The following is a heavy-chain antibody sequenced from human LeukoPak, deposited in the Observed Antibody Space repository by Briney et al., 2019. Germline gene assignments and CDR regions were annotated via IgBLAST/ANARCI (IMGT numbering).Heavy chain of an antibody. CDR1: GGSFSGYY. D-gene: IGHD2-15*01. J-gene: IGHJ6*02. CDR3: ARDIGYCSGGSCYPYYYYGMDV. Sequence: PSGTLSLTCAVYGGSFSGYYWSWIRQPPGKGLEWIGEINHSGSTNYNPSLKSRVTISVDTSKNQFSLKLSAVTAADTAVYYCARDIGYCSGGSCYPYYYYGMDVWGQGTTVTVSS. V-gene: IGHV4-34*01. CDR2: INHSGST.